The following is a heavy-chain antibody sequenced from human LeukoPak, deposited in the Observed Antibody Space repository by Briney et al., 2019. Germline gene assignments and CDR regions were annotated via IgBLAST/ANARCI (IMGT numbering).Heavy chain of an antibody. CDR1: GGSISSSNW. CDR3: ARVYIVGSGSYYLLDY. CDR2: IYHSGST. Sequence: PSGTLSLPCAVPGGSISSSNWWSWVRQPPGKGLGWIGEIYHSGSTNYNPSLKSRVTISVDKSKNQFSLKLSAVTAADTAVYYCARVYIVGSGSYYLLDYWGQGTLVTVSS. V-gene: IGHV4-4*02. D-gene: IGHD3-10*01. J-gene: IGHJ4*02.